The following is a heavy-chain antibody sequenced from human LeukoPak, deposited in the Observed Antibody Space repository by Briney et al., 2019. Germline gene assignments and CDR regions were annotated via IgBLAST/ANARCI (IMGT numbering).Heavy chain of an antibody. V-gene: IGHV3-21*01. CDR1: GFTFSSYR. D-gene: IGHD1-1*01. CDR3: ARARTTGLADV. Sequence: GGSLRLSCAASGFTFSSYRMNWVRQAPGKGLEWVSSISSSSSYIYYADSVKGRFTISRDSAKNSLYLQMNSLRSEDTAVYYCARARTTGLADVWGQGTTVTVSS. CDR2: ISSSSSYI. J-gene: IGHJ6*02.